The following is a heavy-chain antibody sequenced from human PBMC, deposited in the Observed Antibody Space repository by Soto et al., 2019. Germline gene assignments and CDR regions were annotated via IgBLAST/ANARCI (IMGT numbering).Heavy chain of an antibody. V-gene: IGHV3-7*03. D-gene: IGHD5-18*01. J-gene: IGHJ4*02. Sequence: PGGSLRLSCAASGFTFSSCWMSWVRQAPGKGLEWVANIKQDGSEKYYVDSVKGRFTISRDNAKNSLYLQMNSLRAEDTAVYYCARDEQLSIDYWGQGTLVTVSS. CDR1: GFTFSSCW. CDR2: IKQDGSEK. CDR3: ARDEQLSIDY.